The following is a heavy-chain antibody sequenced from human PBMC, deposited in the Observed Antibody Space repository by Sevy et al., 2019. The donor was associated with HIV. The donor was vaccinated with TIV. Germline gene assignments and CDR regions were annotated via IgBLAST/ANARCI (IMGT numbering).Heavy chain of an antibody. Sequence: GGSLRLSCAASGFTFSSYAMSWVRQAPGKGLEWVAAISGSGGSTYYADSVKGRFTISRDNSKNTLYLQMNSLRAEDTAVYYCAKVPGWLQFEDFDYWGQGTLVTVSS. CDR2: ISGSGGST. V-gene: IGHV3-23*01. CDR3: AKVPGWLQFEDFDY. J-gene: IGHJ4*02. D-gene: IGHD5-12*01. CDR1: GFTFSSYA.